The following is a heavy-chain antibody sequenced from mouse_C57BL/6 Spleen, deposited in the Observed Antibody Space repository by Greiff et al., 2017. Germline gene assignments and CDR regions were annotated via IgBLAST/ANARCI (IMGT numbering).Heavy chain of an antibody. J-gene: IGHJ2*01. CDR2: INYDGSST. CDR3: AREGVGDYFDY. CDR1: GFTFSDYY. Sequence: EVQLVESEGGLVQPGSSMKLSCTASGFTFSDYYMAWVRQVPEKGLEWVANINYDGSSTYYLDSLKSRFIISRDNAKNILYLQMSSLKSEDTATYYCAREGVGDYFDYWGQGTTRTVSS. V-gene: IGHV5-16*01. D-gene: IGHD1-1*02.